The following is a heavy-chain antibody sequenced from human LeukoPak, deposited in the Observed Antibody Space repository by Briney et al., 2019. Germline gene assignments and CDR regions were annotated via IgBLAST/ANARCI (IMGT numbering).Heavy chain of an antibody. D-gene: IGHD3-22*01. CDR2: ISESGST. CDR3: ARHKGGSNGYWPRPVDC. J-gene: IGHJ4*02. Sequence: SETLSLTCTVSGDSISSSTYYWGWTRQPPGKGLEWIGSISESGSTYHNPSLKSRVTISVDTSKNQFSLKLNFVTAADTAVYYCARHKGGSNGYWPRPVDCWGQVTLVTVSS. CDR1: GDSISSSTYY. V-gene: IGHV4-39*01.